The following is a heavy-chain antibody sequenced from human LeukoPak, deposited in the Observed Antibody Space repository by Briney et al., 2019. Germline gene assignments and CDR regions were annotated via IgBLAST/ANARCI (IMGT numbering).Heavy chain of an antibody. V-gene: IGHV3-30*18. J-gene: IGHJ4*02. Sequence: GGSLRLSCEASGFTFSTYGMHWVRQAPGKGLEWVALISYDGSDKNYADSVKGRFTISRDNSKSTLYLQMDSLRGDDAAVYYCEKAVGSISWSFDYWGKETLVTVPS. CDR3: EKAVGSISWSFDY. CDR1: GFTFSTYG. CDR2: ISYDGSDK. D-gene: IGHD6-13*01.